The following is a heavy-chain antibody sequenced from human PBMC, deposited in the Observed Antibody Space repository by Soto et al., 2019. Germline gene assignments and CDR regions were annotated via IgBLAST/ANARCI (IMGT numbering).Heavy chain of an antibody. J-gene: IGHJ6*02. Sequence: PGGSLRLSCAASGFTFSSYAMHWVRQAPGKGLEWVAVISYDGSNKYYADSVKGRFTISRDNSKNTLYLQMNSLRAEDTAVYYCARSLAGQLVLYGMDVWGQGTTVTVSS. CDR3: ARSLAGQLVLYGMDV. V-gene: IGHV3-30-3*01. CDR1: GFTFSSYA. D-gene: IGHD6-6*01. CDR2: ISYDGSNK.